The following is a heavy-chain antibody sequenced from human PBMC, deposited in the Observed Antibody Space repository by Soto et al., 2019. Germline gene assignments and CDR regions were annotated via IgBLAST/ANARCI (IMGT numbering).Heavy chain of an antibody. CDR3: AKDFKVATIFGASGY. CDR1: GFTFSSYA. Sequence: GGSLRLSCAASGFTFSSYAMSWVRQAPGKGLEWVSAISGSGGSTYYADSVKGRFTISRDNSKNTLYLQMNSLRAEDTAVYYCAKDFKVATIFGASGYWGQGTLVTVSS. J-gene: IGHJ4*02. CDR2: ISGSGGST. V-gene: IGHV3-23*01. D-gene: IGHD5-12*01.